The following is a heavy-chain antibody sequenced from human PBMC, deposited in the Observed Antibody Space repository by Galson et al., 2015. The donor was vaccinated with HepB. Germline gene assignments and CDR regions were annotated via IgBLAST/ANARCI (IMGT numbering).Heavy chain of an antibody. V-gene: IGHV5-51*03. Sequence: QSGAEVKKPGESLKISCKGSGYSFTSYWIGWVRQMPGKGLEWMGIIYPGDSDTRYSPSFQGQVTISADKSISTAYLQWSSLKASDTAMYYCARRGYCSSTSCYTLSLDYWGQGTLVTVSS. CDR3: ARRGYCSSTSCYTLSLDY. CDR1: GYSFTSYW. J-gene: IGHJ4*02. CDR2: IYPGDSDT. D-gene: IGHD2-2*02.